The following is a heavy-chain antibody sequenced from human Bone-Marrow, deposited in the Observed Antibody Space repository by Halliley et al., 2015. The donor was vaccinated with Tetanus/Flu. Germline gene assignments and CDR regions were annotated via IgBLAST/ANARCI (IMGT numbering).Heavy chain of an antibody. CDR2: ISGGGGST. J-gene: IGHJ1*01. V-gene: IGHV3-23*01. Sequence: AISGGGGSTYYADSVKGRFTISRANAKNAQYLQMDSLRAEDTGVYFCAKDCDYFYDSTGYDSWGQGTLVTVSS. CDR3: AKDCDYFYDSTGYDS. D-gene: IGHD3-22*01.